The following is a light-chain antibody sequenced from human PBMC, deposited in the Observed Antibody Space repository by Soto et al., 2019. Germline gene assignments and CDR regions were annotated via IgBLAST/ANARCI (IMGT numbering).Light chain of an antibody. CDR1: QSLGNY. Sequence: ETVVTNSRTNIALATSDRGSXSCRASQSLGNYLAWYQQKPGQAPRLLIFDASNRATGIPARFSGSGSGTDFTLTISSLEPEDFAGSYCQQGSDSSSVTFGGGTKVDIK. V-gene: IGKV3-11*01. CDR2: DAS. CDR3: QQGSDSSSVT. J-gene: IGKJ4*01.